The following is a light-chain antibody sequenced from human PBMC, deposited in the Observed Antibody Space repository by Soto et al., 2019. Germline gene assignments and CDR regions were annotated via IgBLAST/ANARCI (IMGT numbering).Light chain of an antibody. V-gene: IGKV1-5*03. J-gene: IGKJ1*01. Sequence: DIQMTQSPSTLSASVGDRVTITCRASQSLNTALAWYQQKPGKAPRLLIYTASNLESGVPSRFSGSGSGTEFTLTISSLQPDDFATYYYQQHISYPRTFGQGTKVEIK. CDR2: TAS. CDR1: QSLNTA. CDR3: QQHISYPRT.